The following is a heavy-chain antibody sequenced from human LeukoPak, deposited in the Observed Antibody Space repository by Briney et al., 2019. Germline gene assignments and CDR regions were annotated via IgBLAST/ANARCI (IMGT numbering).Heavy chain of an antibody. V-gene: IGHV3-7*04. Sequence: PGGSLRLSCAASGFTFSSYWMSWVRQAPGKGLEWVANIKQDGGEKYYVGSVKGRCTISRDNAKNSLYLEMNRLRAEDTAVYYCARGYCSGGSCYYLGPNAFDIWGQGTMVTVSS. CDR1: GFTFSSYW. CDR2: IKQDGGEK. J-gene: IGHJ3*02. D-gene: IGHD2-15*01. CDR3: ARGYCSGGSCYYLGPNAFDI.